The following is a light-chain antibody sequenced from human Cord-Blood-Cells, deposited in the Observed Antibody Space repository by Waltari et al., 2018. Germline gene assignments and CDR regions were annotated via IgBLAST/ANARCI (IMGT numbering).Light chain of an antibody. V-gene: IGLV3-19*01. J-gene: IGLJ1*01. CDR1: SLRSYY. Sequence: SSELTQDPAVSVALGQTVRITCQGDSLRSYYASWYQQKPGQATVLFIYGKNNRPSGIPDRFSGSSSGNTASLTITGAQAEDEADYYCNSRDSSGNHYVFGTGTKVTVL. CDR3: NSRDSSGNHYV. CDR2: GKN.